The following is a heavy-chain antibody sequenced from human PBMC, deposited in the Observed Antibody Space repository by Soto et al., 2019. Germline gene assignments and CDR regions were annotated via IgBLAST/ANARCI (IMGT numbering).Heavy chain of an antibody. CDR3: ARDSGYGSGTSVNHYLDY. CDR1: GDTVCSNSAA. V-gene: IGHV6-1*01. J-gene: IGHJ4*01. CDR2: TYYRSKWYS. Sequence: SQTLSLTCAISGDTVCSNSAAWNWIRQSPSRGLEWLGRTYYRSKWYSGYAVSVKSRITVNPDTSKNQFSLQLNSVTPEDTAVYYCARDSGYGSGTSVNHYLDYWGHGTLVTVSS. D-gene: IGHD3-10*01.